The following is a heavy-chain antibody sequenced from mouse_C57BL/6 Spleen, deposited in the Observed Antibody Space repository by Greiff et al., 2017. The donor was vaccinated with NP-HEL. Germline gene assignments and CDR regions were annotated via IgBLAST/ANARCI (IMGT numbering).Heavy chain of an antibody. V-gene: IGHV1-55*01. CDR1: GYTFTSYW. CDR3: ARWAFGYGSSYNY. CDR2: IYPGSGST. J-gene: IGHJ2*01. Sequence: VQLQQPGAELVKPGASVKMSCKASGYTFTSYWITWVKQRPGQGLEWIGDIYPGSGSTNYNEKFKSKATLTVDTSSSTAYMQLSSLTSEDSAVYYCARWAFGYGSSYNYWGQGTTLTVSS. D-gene: IGHD1-1*01.